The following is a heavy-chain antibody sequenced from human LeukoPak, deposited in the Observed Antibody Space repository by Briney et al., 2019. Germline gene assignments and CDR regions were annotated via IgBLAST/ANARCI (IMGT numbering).Heavy chain of an antibody. J-gene: IGHJ6*03. D-gene: IGHD6-13*01. CDR2: ISSSSSTI. Sequence: PGGSLRLSCAASGFTFSSYSMNWVRQAPGKGLEWVSYISSSSSTIYYADSVKGRFTISRDNAKNSLYLQMNSLRAEDTAVYYCARDSSSWDFSDYMDVWGKGTTVTVSS. V-gene: IGHV3-48*01. CDR3: ARDSSSWDFSDYMDV. CDR1: GFTFSSYS.